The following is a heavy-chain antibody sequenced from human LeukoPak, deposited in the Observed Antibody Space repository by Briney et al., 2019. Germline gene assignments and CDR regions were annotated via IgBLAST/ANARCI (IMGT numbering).Heavy chain of an antibody. V-gene: IGHV4-30-4*08. D-gene: IGHD2-2*01. CDR2: IYYSGST. J-gene: IGHJ5*02. Sequence: SETLSPTCTVSGGSISSGDYYWSWIRQPPGKGLEWIGYIYYSGSTYYNPSLKSRVTISVDTSKNQFSLKLSSVTAADTAVYYCAREVVVPAASKSYNWFDPWGQGTLVTVSS. CDR1: GGSISSGDYY. CDR3: AREVVVPAASKSYNWFDP.